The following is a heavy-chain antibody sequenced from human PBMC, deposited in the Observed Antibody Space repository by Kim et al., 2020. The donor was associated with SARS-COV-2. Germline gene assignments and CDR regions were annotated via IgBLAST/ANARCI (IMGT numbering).Heavy chain of an antibody. CDR1: GYTFTSYA. D-gene: IGHD5-12*01. CDR3: ARDRRGYGPYAFDI. Sequence: ASVKVSCKASGYTFTSYAMHWVRQAPGQRLEWMGWINAGNGNTKYSQKFQGRVTITRDTSASTAYMELSSLRSEDTAVYYCARDRRGYGPYAFDIWGQGTMVTVSS. CDR2: INAGNGNT. V-gene: IGHV1-3*01. J-gene: IGHJ3*02.